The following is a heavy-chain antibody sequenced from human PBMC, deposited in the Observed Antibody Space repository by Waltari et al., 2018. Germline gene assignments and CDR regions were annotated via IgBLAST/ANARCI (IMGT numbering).Heavy chain of an antibody. D-gene: IGHD1-20*01. CDR1: GFTFSNYW. Sequence: EVQLVESGGGLVQPGGSLRLSCAASGFTFSNYWMNWVRQAPGKGEEWVDNKKQDGSKKKDVDSVKGRFTISRDNAKNSLYLQMSSLRAEDTALYYCARITRNSPPDYWGQGTLVTVSS. CDR3: ARITRNSPPDY. CDR2: KKQDGSKK. J-gene: IGHJ4*02. V-gene: IGHV3-7*04.